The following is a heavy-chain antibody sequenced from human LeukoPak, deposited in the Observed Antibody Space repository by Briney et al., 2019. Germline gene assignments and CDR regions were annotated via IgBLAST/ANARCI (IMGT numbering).Heavy chain of an antibody. CDR2: IIPIFGTA. CDR1: GGTVSGYA. J-gene: IGHJ4*02. D-gene: IGHD5-24*01. CDR3: ARVSQRQLAYYFDY. Sequence: ASVKVSCKASGGTVSGYAISWVRQAPGQGLEWMGGIIPIFGTANYAQKFQGRVTITADESTSTAYMELSSLRSEDTAVYYCARVSQRQLAYYFDYWGQGTLVTVSS. V-gene: IGHV1-69*13.